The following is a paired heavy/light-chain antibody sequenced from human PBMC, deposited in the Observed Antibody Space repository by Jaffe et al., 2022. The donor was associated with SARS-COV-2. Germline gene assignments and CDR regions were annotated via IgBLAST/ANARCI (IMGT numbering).Heavy chain of an antibody. CDR2: IRSSSSTI. D-gene: IGHD3-22*01. J-gene: IGHJ4*02. V-gene: IGHV3-48*01. CDR3: ARDYYDSSGYSLDY. CDR1: GFSFSSYS. Sequence: EVQLVESGGGLVQPGGSLRLSCAASGFSFSSYSMNWVRQAPGKGLEWVSYIRSSSSTIYYADSVKGRFTISRDSAKSSLYLQMNSLRAEDTAVYYCARDYYDSSGYSLDYWGQGTLVTVSA.
Light chain of an antibody. J-gene: IGLJ1*01. CDR2: GKN. V-gene: IGLV3-19*01. CDR3: NSRDSSGNHHYV. Sequence: SSELTQDPAVSVALGQTVRITCQGDSLRSYYASWYQQKPGQAPVLVIYGKNNRPSGIPDRFSGSSSGNTASLTITGAQAEDEADYYCNSRDSSGNHHYVFGTGTKVTVL. CDR1: SLRSYY.